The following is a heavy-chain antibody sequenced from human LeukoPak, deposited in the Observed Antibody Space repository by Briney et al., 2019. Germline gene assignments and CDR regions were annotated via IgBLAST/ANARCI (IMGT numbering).Heavy chain of an antibody. J-gene: IGHJ4*02. CDR2: TIPMMETA. D-gene: IGHD3-3*01. V-gene: IGHV1-69*05. CDR3: ASGIDEWLMRY. CDR1: GGTFGSDA. Sequence: SVKVSCKVSGGTFGSDAISWVRKAPGQGLEWMGGTIPMMETADYAERFKGRVTITTDESTRTAYMEVRSQTADDTAVYYCASGIDEWLMRYWGQGTLVTVSS.